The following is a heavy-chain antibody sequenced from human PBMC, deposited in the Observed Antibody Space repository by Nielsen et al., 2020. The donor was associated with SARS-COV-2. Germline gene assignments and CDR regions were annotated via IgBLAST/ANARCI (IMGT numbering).Heavy chain of an antibody. CDR3: AKGQQWLEGTY. D-gene: IGHD6-19*01. V-gene: IGHV3-23*01. CDR2: ISGSGGST. Sequence: GGSLRLSCAASGFTFSSFAMSWVRQTPGKGLQWVSTISGSGGSTYYADSVKGRFTISRDNSKNTLYVQMNSLRAEDTAVYYCAKGQQWLEGTYWGQGTLVTVSS. J-gene: IGHJ4*02. CDR1: GFTFSSFA.